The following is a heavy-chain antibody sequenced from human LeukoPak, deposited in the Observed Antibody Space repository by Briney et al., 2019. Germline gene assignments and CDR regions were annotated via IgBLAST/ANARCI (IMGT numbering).Heavy chain of an antibody. D-gene: IGHD5-18*01. CDR2: ISAYNGNT. Sequence: ASVKVSCKASGYTFTSYGISWVRQAPGQGLEWMGWISAYNGNTNYAQKLQGRVTMTTDTSTSTAYMELRSLRSDDTAVYYCARAVDTAMVPLNFDYWGQGTLVTVSS. V-gene: IGHV1-18*01. J-gene: IGHJ4*02. CDR1: GYTFTSYG. CDR3: ARAVDTAMVPLNFDY.